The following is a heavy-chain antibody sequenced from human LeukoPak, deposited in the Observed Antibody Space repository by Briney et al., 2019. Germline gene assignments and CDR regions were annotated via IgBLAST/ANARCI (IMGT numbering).Heavy chain of an antibody. Sequence: SETLSLTCTVSGGSISSSSHYWGWIRQPPGKGLEWIGSIYYSGSTYYNPSLKSRVTISVDTSKNQFSLKLNSVTAADTAVFYCVRHLAYSSNWLSYFDYWGLGTLVTVSS. J-gene: IGHJ4*02. CDR1: GGSISSSSHY. V-gene: IGHV4-39*01. CDR3: VRHLAYSSNWLSYFDY. D-gene: IGHD6-13*01. CDR2: IYYSGST.